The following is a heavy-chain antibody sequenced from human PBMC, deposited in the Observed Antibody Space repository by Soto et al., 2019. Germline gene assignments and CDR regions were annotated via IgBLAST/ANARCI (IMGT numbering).Heavy chain of an antibody. CDR2: ISSSSSTI. J-gene: IGHJ4*02. D-gene: IGHD3-16*02. CDR1: GFTFSSYS. CDR3: ARDIGIWGSYRYTERDY. Sequence: EVQLVESGGGLVQPGGSQRLSCAASGFTFSSYSMNWVRQAPGKGLEWVSYISSSSSTIYYADSVKGRFTISRDNAKNSLYLQMNSLRAEDTAVYYCARDIGIWGSYRYTERDYWGQGTLVTVSS. V-gene: IGHV3-48*01.